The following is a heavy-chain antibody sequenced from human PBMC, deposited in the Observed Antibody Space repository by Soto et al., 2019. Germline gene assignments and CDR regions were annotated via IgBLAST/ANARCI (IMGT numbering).Heavy chain of an antibody. V-gene: IGHV4-59*08. CDR3: ASWGRSRELDV. CDR1: GDSISSYY. D-gene: IGHD3-16*01. CDR2: IHYSGST. J-gene: IGHJ6*02. Sequence: QVQLQESGPGLVKPSEALSLTCTVSGDSISSYYWNWMRQPPGKGLEWIGYIHYSGSTNYNPSLKRRVTISADTSKNQFSLKLSSVTAADTAVYYCASWGRSRELDVWGQGTTVTVSS.